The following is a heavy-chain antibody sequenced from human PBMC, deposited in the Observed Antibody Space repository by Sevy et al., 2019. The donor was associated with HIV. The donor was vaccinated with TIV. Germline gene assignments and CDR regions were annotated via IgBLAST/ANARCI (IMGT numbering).Heavy chain of an antibody. D-gene: IGHD3-22*01. Sequence: GGSLRLSCAASGFTFSSYEMNWVRQAPGKGLEWVSYISSSGSPIYYADSVKGRFTISRDNAKNSLYLQMNSLRAEDTAVYYCARDLPGDSRMDVWGQWTTVTVSS. CDR3: ARDLPGDSRMDV. J-gene: IGHJ6*02. V-gene: IGHV3-48*03. CDR2: ISSSGSPI. CDR1: GFTFSSYE.